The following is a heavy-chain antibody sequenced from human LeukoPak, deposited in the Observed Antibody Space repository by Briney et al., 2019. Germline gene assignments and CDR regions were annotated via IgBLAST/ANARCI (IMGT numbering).Heavy chain of an antibody. D-gene: IGHD1-26*01. J-gene: IGHJ3*02. V-gene: IGHV1-46*01. CDR2: INPSGGST. CDR3: ARQKVEWELLPWSAFDI. CDR1: GYTFTTYY. Sequence: ASVKVSCKASGYTFTTYYMHWVRQAPGQGLEWMGIINPSGGSTTYAQKFQGRVTMTRDTSTSAVYMDLGSLRSEDTAVYYCARQKVEWELLPWSAFDIWGQGTMVTVS.